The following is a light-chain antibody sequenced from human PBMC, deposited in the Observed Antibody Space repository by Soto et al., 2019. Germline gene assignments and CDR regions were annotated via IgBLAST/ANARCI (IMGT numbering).Light chain of an antibody. J-gene: IGKJ4*01. V-gene: IGKV1-8*01. Sequence: AIRMTQSPSSLSASTGERVTITCRASQGISSYLAWYQQKPAKAPKLLIYAASTLQSGVPSRFSGSGSGTDFTLTISCLQSEDFATYYCQQYYSYPLTFGGGTKVEIK. CDR1: QGISSY. CDR2: AAS. CDR3: QQYYSYPLT.